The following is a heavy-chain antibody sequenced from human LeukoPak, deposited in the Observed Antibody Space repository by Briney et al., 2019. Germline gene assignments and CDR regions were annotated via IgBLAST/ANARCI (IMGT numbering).Heavy chain of an antibody. V-gene: IGHV3-48*04. D-gene: IGHD6-13*01. CDR2: ISSSSSTI. CDR1: GFTFSSYS. CDR3: AKELDPFSSSSLDAFDI. Sequence: GGSLRLSCAASGFTFSSYSMNWVRQAPGKGLEWVSYISSSSSTIYYADSVKGRFTISRDNAKNSLYLQMNSLRAEDTALYYCAKELDPFSSSSLDAFDIWGQGTMVTVSS. J-gene: IGHJ3*02.